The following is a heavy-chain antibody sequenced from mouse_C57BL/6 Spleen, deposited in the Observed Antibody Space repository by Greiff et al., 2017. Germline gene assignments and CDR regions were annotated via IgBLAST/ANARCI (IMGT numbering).Heavy chain of an antibody. CDR3: ARGGYGYDGGRYYAMDY. J-gene: IGHJ4*01. CDR2: IDPSDSYT. D-gene: IGHD2-2*01. V-gene: IGHV1-69*01. CDR1: GYTFTSYW. Sequence: QVQLKQPGAELVMPGASVKLSCKASGYTFTSYWMHWVKQRPGQGLEWIGEIDPSDSYTNYNQKFKCKSTLTVDKSSSTAYMQLSSLTSEDSAVYYCARGGYGYDGGRYYAMDYWGQGTSVTVSS.